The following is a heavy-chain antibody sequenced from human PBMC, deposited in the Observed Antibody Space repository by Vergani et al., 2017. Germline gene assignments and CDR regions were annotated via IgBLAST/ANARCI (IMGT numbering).Heavy chain of an antibody. D-gene: IGHD4-17*01. V-gene: IGHV3-7*01. Sequence: EEKLVESGGGLVQPGGSLTLSCLASGLTFTSPWMSWVRQAPGKGLEWVASIKEDGSETYYLDSVKGRFTISRDNAENFLNLQMNSLRADDTAVYYCARQAVSPRDAFDIWGRGTVVIVSS. CDR1: GLTFTSPW. J-gene: IGHJ3*02. CDR2: IKEDGSET. CDR3: ARQAVSPRDAFDI.